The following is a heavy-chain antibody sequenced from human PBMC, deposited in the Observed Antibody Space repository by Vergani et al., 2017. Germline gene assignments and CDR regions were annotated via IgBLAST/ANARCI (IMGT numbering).Heavy chain of an antibody. CDR1: GFTFSTYA. D-gene: IGHD1-26*01. CDR3: VKDAGSYENFFDS. J-gene: IGHJ4*02. Sequence: EVQLLESGGSLKQPGGSVRFSCAASGFTFSTYAMHWVRQPPGKGLEWVSALTGGGGSTYYADSFKGRFIISRDNSRDTLYLQMNRLRPEDTATYYCVKDAGSYENFFDSWGQGTLVTVSS. CDR2: LTGGGGST. V-gene: IGHV3-23*01.